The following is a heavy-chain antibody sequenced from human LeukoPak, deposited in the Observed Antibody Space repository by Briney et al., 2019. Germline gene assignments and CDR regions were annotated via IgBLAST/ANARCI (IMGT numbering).Heavy chain of an antibody. CDR3: ARRAYCYDTSDYFDY. D-gene: IGHD3-22*01. CDR2: IYYSGST. Sequence: SETLSLTCTVSGGSISTRSYYWGWIRQPPGKGLEWIGSIYYSGSTYYNPSLKSRVTISVDTSKNQFSLKLSSVTAADTAVYYCARRAYCYDTSDYFDYWGQGTLVTVSS. J-gene: IGHJ4*02. CDR1: GGSISTRSYY. V-gene: IGHV4-39*01.